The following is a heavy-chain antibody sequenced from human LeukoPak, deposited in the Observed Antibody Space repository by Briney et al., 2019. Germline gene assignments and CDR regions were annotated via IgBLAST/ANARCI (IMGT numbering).Heavy chain of an antibody. V-gene: IGHV3-21*01. CDR3: AREWFGELLDGY. J-gene: IGHJ4*02. Sequence: PGGSLRLSCAASGFPFSSYSMNWVRQAPGKGLQWVSSISSSSSYIYYADSVKGRFTISRDNAKNSLYLQMNSLRAEDTDVYYCAREWFGELLDGYWGQGTLVTVSS. D-gene: IGHD3-10*01. CDR1: GFPFSSYS. CDR2: ISSSSSYI.